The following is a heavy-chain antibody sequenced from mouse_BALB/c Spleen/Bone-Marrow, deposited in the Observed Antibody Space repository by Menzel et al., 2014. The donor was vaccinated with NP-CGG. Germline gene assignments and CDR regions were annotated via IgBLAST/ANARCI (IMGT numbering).Heavy chain of an antibody. CDR1: GFTFSSFG. CDR2: ISSGSSTI. Sequence: EVQGVESGGGLVKPGGSRKLSCAASGFTFSSFGMHWVRQTPEKGLEWVAYISSGSSTIYYADTVKGRFTISRDNPKNTLFLQVTSLRSEDTAMYYCTRGGNWDDFDYWGQGTTLTVSS. CDR3: TRGGNWDDFDY. V-gene: IGHV5-17*02. J-gene: IGHJ2*01. D-gene: IGHD4-1*01.